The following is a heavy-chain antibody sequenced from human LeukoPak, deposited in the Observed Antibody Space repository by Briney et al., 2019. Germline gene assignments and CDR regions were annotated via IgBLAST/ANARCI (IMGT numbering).Heavy chain of an antibody. D-gene: IGHD6-13*01. V-gene: IGHV4-39*01. CDR3: ASEYSSSWYVAY. CDR1: GGCISSSSYY. J-gene: IGHJ4*02. Sequence: KPSETLSLTCTVSGGCISSSSYYWGWIRQPPGKGLEWIGSVYYSGSTYYNPSLKSRVTIPVDTSKNQFSLKLSSVTAADTAVYYCASEYSSSWYVAYWGQGTLVTVSS. CDR2: VYYSGST.